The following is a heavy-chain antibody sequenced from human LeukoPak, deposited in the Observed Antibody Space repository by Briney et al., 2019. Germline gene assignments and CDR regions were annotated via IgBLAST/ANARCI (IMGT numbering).Heavy chain of an antibody. Sequence: SQTLSLTCTVSGGSISSGGYSWSWIRQHPGTGLEWIGYIYYSGSTYYNPSLKSRVTISVDTSKNQFSLKLSSVTAADTAVYYCARGYSSSWYGWFDPWGQGTLVTVSS. D-gene: IGHD6-13*01. J-gene: IGHJ5*02. CDR2: IYYSGST. CDR1: GGSISSGGYS. CDR3: ARGYSSSWYGWFDP. V-gene: IGHV4-31*03.